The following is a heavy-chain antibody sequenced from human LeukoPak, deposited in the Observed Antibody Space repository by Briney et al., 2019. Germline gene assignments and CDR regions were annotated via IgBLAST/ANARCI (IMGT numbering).Heavy chain of an antibody. CDR3: ARDHPVGHSSGWYPFDY. CDR1: GGTFSSYT. J-gene: IGHJ4*02. V-gene: IGHV1-69*04. D-gene: IGHD6-19*01. CDR2: VIPILGIA. Sequence: SVKVSCKASGGTFSSYTISWVRQAPGQGLEWMGRVIPILGIANYAQKFQGRVTITADKSTSTAYMELSSLRSEDTAVYYCARDHPVGHSSGWYPFDYWGQGTLVTVSS.